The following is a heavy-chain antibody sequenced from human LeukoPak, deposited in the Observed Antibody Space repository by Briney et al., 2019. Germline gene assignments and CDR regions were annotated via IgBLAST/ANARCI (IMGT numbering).Heavy chain of an antibody. CDR3: ARHLSDITSSPNY. CDR1: GYSFSSYW. J-gene: IGHJ4*02. CDR2: IYPRDSRT. D-gene: IGHD2-2*01. Sequence: GESLKISCKGSGYSFSSYWIAWVRQMPGKGLEWVGVIYPRDSRTTYSPSFQGQVTISADKSISTAYLQWTSLKASDTAMYYCARHLSDITSSPNYWGPGTLVTVSS. V-gene: IGHV5-51*01.